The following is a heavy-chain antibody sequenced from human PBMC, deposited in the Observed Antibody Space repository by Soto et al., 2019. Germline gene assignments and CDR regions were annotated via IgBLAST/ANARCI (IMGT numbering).Heavy chain of an antibody. CDR3: ARQTTYYYDSSGYRGWFDP. CDR1: GGSFSGYY. J-gene: IGHJ5*02. Sequence: PSETLSLTCAVYGGSFSGYYWSWIRQPPGKGLEWIGEINHSGSTNYNPSLKSRVTISVDTSKNQFSLKLSSVTAADTAVYYCARQTTYYYDSSGYRGWFDPWGQGTLVTVSS. CDR2: INHSGST. D-gene: IGHD3-22*01. V-gene: IGHV4-34*01.